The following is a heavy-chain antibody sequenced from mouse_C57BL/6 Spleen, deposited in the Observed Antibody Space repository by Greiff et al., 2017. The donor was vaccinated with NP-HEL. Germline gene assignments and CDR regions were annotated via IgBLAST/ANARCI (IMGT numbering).Heavy chain of an antibody. J-gene: IGHJ2*01. CDR1: GYTFTSYW. CDR3: ARGDGSDY. D-gene: IGHD1-1*02. Sequence: QVQLQQPGAELVMPGASVKLSCKASGYTFTSYWMHWVKQRPGQGLEWIGEIDPSDSYTNYNQKFKGKSTLTVDKSSSTAYMQLSSLTSEDSAVYYCARGDGSDYWGQGTTLTVSS. V-gene: IGHV1-69*01. CDR2: IDPSDSYT.